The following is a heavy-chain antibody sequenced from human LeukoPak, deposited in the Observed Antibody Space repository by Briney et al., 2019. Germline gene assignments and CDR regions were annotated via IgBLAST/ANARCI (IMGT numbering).Heavy chain of an antibody. CDR3: ARGEGYCSSTSCYRWFDP. J-gene: IGHJ5*02. CDR2: TYYSGST. D-gene: IGHD2-2*01. CDR1: GGSISSYY. Sequence: SETLSLTCTVSGGSISSYYWSWIRQPPGKGLEWIGYTYYSGSTNHNPSLKSRVTISVDTSKNQFSLKLSSVTAADTAVYYCARGEGYCSSTSCYRWFDPWGQGTLVTVSS. V-gene: IGHV4-59*12.